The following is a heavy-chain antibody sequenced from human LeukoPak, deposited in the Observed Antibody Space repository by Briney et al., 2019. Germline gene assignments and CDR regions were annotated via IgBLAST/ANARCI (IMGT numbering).Heavy chain of an antibody. V-gene: IGHV4-31*01. CDR2: IAYSGST. D-gene: IGHD2-21*02. Sequence: TLSLTCTVSGGSISSGAYYWSWIRQHPGKGLEWIGYIAYSGSTYYNPYLESQFSISVDAFNNKFSLDVTSVTAADTAVYYCAREYCGGDCYFDLWGRGALVTVSS. J-gene: IGHJ4*02. CDR1: GGSISSGAYY. CDR3: AREYCGGDCYFDL.